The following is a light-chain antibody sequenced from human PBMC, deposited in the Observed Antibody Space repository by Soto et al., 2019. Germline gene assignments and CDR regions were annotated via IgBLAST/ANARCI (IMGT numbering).Light chain of an antibody. Sequence: DIQMTQSPSSLSASVGDRVTITCRASQGISNYLAWYQQIPGKVPKLLISAASTLQSGVPSRFSGSGSGTDFTLTISSPQPEDVATYYCQKYTNVPAFGGGPKVEIK. V-gene: IGKV1-27*01. J-gene: IGKJ4*01. CDR2: AAS. CDR1: QGISNY. CDR3: QKYTNVPA.